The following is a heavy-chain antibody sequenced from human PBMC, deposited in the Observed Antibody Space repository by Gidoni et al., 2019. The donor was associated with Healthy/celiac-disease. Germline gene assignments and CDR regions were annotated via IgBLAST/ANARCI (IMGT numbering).Heavy chain of an antibody. J-gene: IGHJ6*02. CDR2: INHSGST. CDR3: ARGRYYDFWSGSKRGMDV. Sequence: QVQLQQWGAGLLKPSETLSLTCAVYGGSFSGYYWSWIRQPPGKGLEWIGEINHSGSTNYNPSLKSRVTISVDTSKNQFSLKLSSVPAADTAVYYCARGRYYDFWSGSKRGMDVWGQGTTVTVSS. CDR1: GGSFSGYY. D-gene: IGHD3-3*01. V-gene: IGHV4-34*01.